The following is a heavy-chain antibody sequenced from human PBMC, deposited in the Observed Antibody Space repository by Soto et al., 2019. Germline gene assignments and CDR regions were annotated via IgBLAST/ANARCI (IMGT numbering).Heavy chain of an antibody. Sequence: GGSLRLSCAASGFIFNNYAMSWVRQAPGKGLEWVSSISSSSSYIYYADSVKGRFTISRDNAKNSLYLQMNSLRAEDTAVYYCARVRSITMIVVVTSDAFDIWGQGTMVTVSS. D-gene: IGHD3-22*01. CDR3: ARVRSITMIVVVTSDAFDI. CDR1: GFIFNNYA. J-gene: IGHJ3*02. CDR2: ISSSSSYI. V-gene: IGHV3-21*01.